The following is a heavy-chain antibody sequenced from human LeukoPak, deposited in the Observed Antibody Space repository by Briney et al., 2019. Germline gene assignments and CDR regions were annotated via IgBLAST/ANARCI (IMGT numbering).Heavy chain of an antibody. D-gene: IGHD4-17*01. CDR1: GFTFSSYA. CDR2: ISYDGSNK. CDR3: ASYGSY. J-gene: IGHJ4*02. Sequence: GGSLRLSCAASGFTFSSYAMHWVRQAPGKGLEWVAVISYDGSNKYYADSVKGRFTISRDNSKNTLYLRMNSLRAEDTAVYYCASYGSYWGQGTLVTVSS. V-gene: IGHV3-30-3*01.